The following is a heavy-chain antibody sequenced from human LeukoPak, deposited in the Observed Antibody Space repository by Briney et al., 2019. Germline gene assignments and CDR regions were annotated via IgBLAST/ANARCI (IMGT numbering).Heavy chain of an antibody. Sequence: PSETLSLTCSVSGGSISGYYWSWVRQPPGKGLEWIGYISDIGITNYNPSLKSRVTISIDTSKNQFSLKLTSVTAADTAVYYCAREGQWLPDWFDPWGLGTLVTVSS. J-gene: IGHJ5*02. D-gene: IGHD6-19*01. CDR3: AREGQWLPDWFDP. V-gene: IGHV4-59*01. CDR1: GGSISGYY. CDR2: ISDIGIT.